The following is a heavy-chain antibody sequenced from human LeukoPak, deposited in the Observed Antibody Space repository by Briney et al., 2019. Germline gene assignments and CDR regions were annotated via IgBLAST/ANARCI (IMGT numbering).Heavy chain of an antibody. D-gene: IGHD3-22*01. J-gene: IGHJ3*02. V-gene: IGHV4-59*08. CDR2: IYYSGST. CDR3: ARHYYDSSGYQTSYAFDI. CDR1: GGSISSYY. Sequence: SETLSLTCTVSGGSISSYYWSWIRQPPGKRLEWIGYIYYSGSTNYNPSLKSRVTISVDTSKNQFSLKLSSVTAADTAVYYCARHYYDSSGYQTSYAFDIWGQGTMVTVSS.